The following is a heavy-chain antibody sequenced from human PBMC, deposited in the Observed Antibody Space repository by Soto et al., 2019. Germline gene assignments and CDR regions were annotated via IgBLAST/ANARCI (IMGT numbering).Heavy chain of an antibody. V-gene: IGHV4-39*01. CDR3: ARHGSRGYYYASDY. Sequence: QLQLQESGPGLVKPSETLSLTCTVSGGSISSSSYYWGWIRQPPGKGLEWIGSIYYSGSTYYNPSLKSRVTISVDTSKNQFSLKLSSVTAADTAVYYCARHGSRGYYYASDYWGQGTLVTVSS. CDR1: GGSISSSSYY. CDR2: IYYSGST. J-gene: IGHJ4*02. D-gene: IGHD3-22*01.